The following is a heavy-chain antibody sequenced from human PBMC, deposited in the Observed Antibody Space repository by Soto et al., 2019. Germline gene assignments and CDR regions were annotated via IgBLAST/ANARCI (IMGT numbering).Heavy chain of an antibody. CDR2: VYYAGST. CDR1: GGSISTDSHY. Sequence: QLQLQESGPGLVKPSDTLSLTCTVSGGSISTDSHYWGWIRQPPGKGLEWIGSVYYAGSTYKNPSLHSRVTISVDTSKKHFSLKLNSVTAADTAVYYCARRTNYGDYSFDYWGQGTLVTVSS. J-gene: IGHJ4*02. V-gene: IGHV4-39*02. D-gene: IGHD4-17*01. CDR3: ARRTNYGDYSFDY.